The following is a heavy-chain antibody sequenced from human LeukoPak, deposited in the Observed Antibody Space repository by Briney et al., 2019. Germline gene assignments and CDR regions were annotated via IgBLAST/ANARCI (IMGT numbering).Heavy chain of an antibody. CDR2: ISYDGSNK. CDR3: ARDNSWVDY. CDR1: GFTFSSYA. V-gene: IGHV3-30*04. J-gene: IGHJ4*02. D-gene: IGHD2-15*01. Sequence: GRSLRLSCAASGFTFSSYAMHWVRQAPGKGLEWVAVISYDGSNKYYADSVKGRFTISRDNSKNTLYLQMNSLRAEDTAVYYCARDNSWVDYWGQGTLVTVSS.